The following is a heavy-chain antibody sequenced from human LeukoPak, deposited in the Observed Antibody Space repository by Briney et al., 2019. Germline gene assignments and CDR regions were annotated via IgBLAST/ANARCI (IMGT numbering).Heavy chain of an antibody. CDR1: GYTFTGYY. CDR2: INPKSGGT. Sequence: GASVKVSCKASGYTFTGYYMHWVRQAPGQGLEWMGWINPKSGGTNYAQKFQGRVTLTRDTSISTAYMELSRLRFDDTAVYYCARMEGLYSGSYNFDYWGQGTLVTVSS. CDR3: ARMEGLYSGSYNFDY. V-gene: IGHV1-2*02. J-gene: IGHJ4*02. D-gene: IGHD1-26*01.